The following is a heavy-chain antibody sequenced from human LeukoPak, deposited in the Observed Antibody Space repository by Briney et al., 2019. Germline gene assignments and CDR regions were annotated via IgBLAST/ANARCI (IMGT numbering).Heavy chain of an antibody. CDR1: GFTFSGDW. CDR2: LSSGGTT. Sequence: GGSLRLSCAVSGFTFSGDWMHWVRQAPGKGLECVSVLSSGGTTYYADSVKGRFTISRDNSKNTLYLQMNNLRAEDTAVYYCARDPVPEFWGQGTMVTVSS. D-gene: IGHD1-14*01. CDR3: ARDPVPEF. J-gene: IGHJ3*01. V-gene: IGHV3-53*01.